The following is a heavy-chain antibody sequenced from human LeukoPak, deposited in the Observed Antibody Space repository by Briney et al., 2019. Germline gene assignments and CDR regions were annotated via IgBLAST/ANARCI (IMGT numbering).Heavy chain of an antibody. CDR3: ATQASGSLSYYFDY. V-gene: IGHV3-23*01. CDR1: GFTFSSYA. J-gene: IGHJ4*02. Sequence: PGGSLRLSCAASGFTFSSYAMNWVRQAPGKGLEWVSAISGSGDTTYYADSVKGRFTISRDSSKNTLYLQMNSLRAEDTAVYYCATQASGSLSYYFDYWGQGTLVTVSS. CDR2: ISGSGDTT. D-gene: IGHD1-26*01.